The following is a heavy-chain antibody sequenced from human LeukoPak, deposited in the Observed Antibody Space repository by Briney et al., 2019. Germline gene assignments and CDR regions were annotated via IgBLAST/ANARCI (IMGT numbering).Heavy chain of an antibody. CDR2: IYYIGRT. V-gene: IGHV4-59*01. CDR1: GGSISSYS. CDR3: ARDSSSVRSPFDWLLLHAFDI. J-gene: IGHJ3*02. D-gene: IGHD3-9*01. Sequence: ASETLSLTCTVSGGSISSYSSSWIRQPPGKGLESIGYIYYIGRTNYNPPPTSRVTTSLDTSKNQFSLKLTSVTAADTAVYCFARDSSSVRSPFDWLLLHAFDIWGQGTMVTVSS.